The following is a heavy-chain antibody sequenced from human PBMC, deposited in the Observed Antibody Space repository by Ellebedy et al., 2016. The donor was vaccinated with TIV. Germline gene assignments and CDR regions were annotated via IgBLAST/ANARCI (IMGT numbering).Heavy chain of an antibody. CDR1: VGSVSSTRYY. V-gene: IGHV4-39*01. CDR3: ARIDPWQPIDD. J-gene: IGHJ4*02. CDR2: VYYSGSP. Sequence: SQTLSLTCGVSVGSVSSTRYYWAWIRQPPGKGLEWIGSVYYSGSPYYNPSFKSRVTLSADTSKNQFSLHLRTVAAADTAVYYCARIDPWQPIDDWGQGILVTVSS. D-gene: IGHD2-21*01.